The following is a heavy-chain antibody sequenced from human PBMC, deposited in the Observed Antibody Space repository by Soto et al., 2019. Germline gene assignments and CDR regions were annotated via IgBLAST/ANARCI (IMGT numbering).Heavy chain of an antibody. CDR1: GYTFTSYA. V-gene: IGHV1-2*04. J-gene: IGHJ5*02. CDR2: TNPNSGGT. D-gene: IGHD6-13*01. CDR3: ARGIAAAGTASTSNNWFDP. Sequence: ASVKVSCKASGYTFTSYAMHWVRQAPGQRLEWMGWTNPNSGGTNYAQKFQGWVTMTGDTSISTAYMELSRLRSDDTAVYYCARGIAAAGTASTSNNWFDPWGQGTLVTVSS.